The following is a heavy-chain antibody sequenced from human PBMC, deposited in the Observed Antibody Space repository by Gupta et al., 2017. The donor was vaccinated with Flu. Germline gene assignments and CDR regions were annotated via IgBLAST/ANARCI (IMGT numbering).Heavy chain of an antibody. CDR2: INSDESST. Sequence: EVQLVASGGGVGQPGGSLRPSCAATGFTFSSYWMHLVRQAPGKGLVGVSRINSDESSTSYADSVKGRFTISRDNAKNTLYLQMNSLRAEDTAVYYCARGGVVYAQNWFDPWGQGTLVTVSS. CDR3: ARGGVVYAQNWFDP. CDR1: GFTFSSYW. J-gene: IGHJ5*02. D-gene: IGHD2-8*02. V-gene: IGHV3-74*01.